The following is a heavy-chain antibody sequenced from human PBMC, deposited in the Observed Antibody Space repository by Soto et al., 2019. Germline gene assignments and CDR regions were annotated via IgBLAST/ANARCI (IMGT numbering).Heavy chain of an antibody. Sequence: QVQLVESGGGVVQPGRSLRLSCAASEFTFSRHGMHWVRQAPGKGLQWVGVIWSDGSNEVYAESVKGRFIISRDNSKNILYLQMNSLRAEDTAVYYCARERTFGDNQHNYMDVWGTGITVTVSS. CDR2: IWSDGSNE. D-gene: IGHD3-10*01. CDR1: EFTFSRHG. CDR3: ARERTFGDNQHNYMDV. V-gene: IGHV3-33*01. J-gene: IGHJ6*03.